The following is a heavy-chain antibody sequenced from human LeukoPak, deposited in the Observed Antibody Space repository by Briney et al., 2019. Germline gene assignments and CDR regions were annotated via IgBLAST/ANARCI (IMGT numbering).Heavy chain of an antibody. J-gene: IGHJ4*02. V-gene: IGHV1-24*01. D-gene: IGHD2-21*02. CDR3: ARGGDLGPYDY. Sequence: ASVKVSCKISGKSLSEVSVHWVRQAPGKGLEWMGGFEPDYGETTYAQKFQGRVTITEDTSIDIAYLELSSLRSEDTAVYYCARGGDLGPYDYWGQGTLVTVSS. CDR2: FEPDYGET. CDR1: GKSLSEVS.